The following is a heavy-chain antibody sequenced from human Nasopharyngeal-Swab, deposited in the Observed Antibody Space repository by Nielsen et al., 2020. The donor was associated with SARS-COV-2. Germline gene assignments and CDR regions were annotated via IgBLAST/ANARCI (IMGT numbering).Heavy chain of an antibody. CDR3: SIRVAAAGRGGGYWYSDL. D-gene: IGHD6-13*01. Sequence: ASVKVSCKVSGYTLTELSMHWVRQAPGKGLEWMGGFDPEDGETIYAQKFKGRVTITEDTSTDTAYMELISLRSEDTAVYYCSIRVAAAGRGGGYWYSDLWGRGTLVTVSS. CDR1: GYTLTELS. CDR2: FDPEDGET. J-gene: IGHJ2*01. V-gene: IGHV1-24*01.